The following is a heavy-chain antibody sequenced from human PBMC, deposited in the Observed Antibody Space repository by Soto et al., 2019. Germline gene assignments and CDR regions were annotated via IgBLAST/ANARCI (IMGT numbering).Heavy chain of an antibody. CDR2: IWYDGSNR. Sequence: PGGSLRLSCAASGFTFSSYGMHWVRQAPGKGLEWVAVIWYDGSNRYYADSVKGRFTISRDNSKNTLYLQMNSLRAEDTAVYYCARGGYDSSGYYPKALDYWGQGTLVTVSS. J-gene: IGHJ4*02. CDR1: GFTFSSYG. CDR3: ARGGYDSSGYYPKALDY. V-gene: IGHV3-33*01. D-gene: IGHD3-22*01.